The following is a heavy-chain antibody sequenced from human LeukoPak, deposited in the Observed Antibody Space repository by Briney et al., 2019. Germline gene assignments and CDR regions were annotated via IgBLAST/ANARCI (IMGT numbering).Heavy chain of an antibody. J-gene: IGHJ5*02. CDR3: ARAHSSSWYGSYNNWFDP. Sequence: ASVKVSCKASGYTFTGYYMHWVRQAPGQGLEWMGWINPNSGGTNYAQKFQGRVTMTRDMSTSTVYMEMSSLRSEDTAVYYCARAHSSSWYGSYNNWFDPWGQGTLVTASS. CDR2: INPNSGGT. D-gene: IGHD6-13*01. V-gene: IGHV1-2*02. CDR1: GYTFTGYY.